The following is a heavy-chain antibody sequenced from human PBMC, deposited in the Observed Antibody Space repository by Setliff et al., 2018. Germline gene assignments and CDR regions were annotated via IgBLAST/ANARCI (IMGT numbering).Heavy chain of an antibody. CDR2: INSDGSGT. D-gene: IGHD1-7*01. J-gene: IGHJ4*02. CDR3: VAVRWNYPTV. CDR1: GFTFNTYW. Sequence: GSLRLSCAASGFTFNTYWMHWVRQAPGKGLVWFSHINSDGSGTSYADSVKGRFTISRDNAKNTLYLQINSLRAEDTAVFYCVAVRWNYPTVWGQGTLVTVSS. V-gene: IGHV3-74*01.